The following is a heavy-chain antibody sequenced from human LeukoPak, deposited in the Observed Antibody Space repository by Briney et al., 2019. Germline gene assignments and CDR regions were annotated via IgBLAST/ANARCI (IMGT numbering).Heavy chain of an antibody. CDR1: GYSFPNSW. J-gene: IGHJ4*02. D-gene: IGHD4-17*01. V-gene: IGHV5-51*01. Sequence: GESLKISCKGSGYSFPNSWIGWVRQMPGKGLEWMGIIYPGDSDARYSPSFQGQVTISADKSISTAYLQWSSLKASDTAMYYCARRFSTTDPFDYWGQGTLVTVSS. CDR3: ARRFSTTDPFDY. CDR2: IYPGDSDA.